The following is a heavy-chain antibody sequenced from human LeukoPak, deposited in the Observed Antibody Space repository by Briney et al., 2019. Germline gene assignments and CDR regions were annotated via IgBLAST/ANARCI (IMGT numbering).Heavy chain of an antibody. Sequence: GASVKVSCKTSGYTFTTFGIHWVRQAPGQRLEWMGWIHVGNGNTKYSEEFQGRVTISRDTSANTAYMELSSLRSEDMAVYYCARGGSYNWNSNFVDYWGQGTLVTVSS. CDR3: ARGGSYNWNSNFVDY. CDR2: IHVGNGNT. V-gene: IGHV1-3*03. CDR1: GYTFTTFG. D-gene: IGHD1-7*01. J-gene: IGHJ4*02.